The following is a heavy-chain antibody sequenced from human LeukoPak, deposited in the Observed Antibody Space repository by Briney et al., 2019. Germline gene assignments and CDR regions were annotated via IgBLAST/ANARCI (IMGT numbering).Heavy chain of an antibody. D-gene: IGHD3-3*01. Sequence: SGTLSLTCTVSGGSISSYYWSWIRQPPGKGLEWIGYIYYSGSTNYNPSLKSRVTISVDTSKNQFSLKLSSVTAADTAVYYCARGLRTYAVYYDFWSGYSYYGMDVWGQGTTVTVSS. V-gene: IGHV4-59*12. CDR3: ARGLRTYAVYYDFWSGYSYYGMDV. CDR2: IYYSGST. CDR1: GGSISSYY. J-gene: IGHJ6*02.